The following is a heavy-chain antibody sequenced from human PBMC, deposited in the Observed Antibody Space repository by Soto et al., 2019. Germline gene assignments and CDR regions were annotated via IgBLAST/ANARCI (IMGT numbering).Heavy chain of an antibody. V-gene: IGHV1-69*13. Sequence: ASVKVSCKASGGTFSSYAISWVRQAPGQGLEWMGGIIPIFGTANYAQKFQGRVTITADESTSTAYMELSSLRSEDTAVYYCASRRRYSSSSNYYYYYGMDVWGQGTTVTVSS. CDR3: ASRRRYSSSSNYYYYYGMDV. CDR2: IIPIFGTA. CDR1: GGTFSSYA. J-gene: IGHJ6*02. D-gene: IGHD6-6*01.